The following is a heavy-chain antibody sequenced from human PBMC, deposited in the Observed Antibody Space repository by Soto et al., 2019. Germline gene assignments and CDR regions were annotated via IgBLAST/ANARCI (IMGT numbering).Heavy chain of an antibody. Sequence: PSETLSLTCSVSGVSIGSHFWSWIRQAPGKGPELVGYIYHTVNTKYNPALKSRVTISMDTSKNQLSLQLSSVTAADTAVYYCARLQYTVVTALDIWGQGTMVPVSS. V-gene: IGHV4-59*11. D-gene: IGHD2-15*01. CDR2: IYHTVNT. CDR3: ARLQYTVVTALDI. J-gene: IGHJ3*02. CDR1: GVSIGSHF.